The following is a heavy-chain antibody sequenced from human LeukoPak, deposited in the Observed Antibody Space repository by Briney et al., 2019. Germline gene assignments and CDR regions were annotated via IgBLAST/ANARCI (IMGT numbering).Heavy chain of an antibody. Sequence: GASVKVSCKASGYTFTGYYMHWVRQAPGQGLEWMGWINPNSGGTNYAQKFQGRVTMTRDTSISTAYMELSRLRSDDTAVYYCARVDMAAAGTIFDYWGQGTLVTVSS. CDR2: INPNSGGT. V-gene: IGHV1-2*02. J-gene: IGHJ4*02. CDR1: GYTFTGYY. D-gene: IGHD6-13*01. CDR3: ARVDMAAAGTIFDY.